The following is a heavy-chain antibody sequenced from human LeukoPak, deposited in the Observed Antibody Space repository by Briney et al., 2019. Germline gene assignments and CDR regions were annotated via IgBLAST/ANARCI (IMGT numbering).Heavy chain of an antibody. CDR1: GYTFTSYG. D-gene: IGHD1-7*01. CDR2: ISAYNGNT. Sequence: ASVKVSCKASGYTFTSYGISWVRQAPGQGLEWMGWISAYNGNTNYAQKLQGRVTMTTDTSTRTAYMELRGLRSDDTAVYYCARDENWNYWGHLDYWGQGTLVTVSS. CDR3: ARDENWNYWGHLDY. V-gene: IGHV1-18*01. J-gene: IGHJ4*02.